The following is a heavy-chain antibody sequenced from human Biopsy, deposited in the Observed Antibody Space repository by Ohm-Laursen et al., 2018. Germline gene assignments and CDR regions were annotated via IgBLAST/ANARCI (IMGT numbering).Heavy chain of an antibody. CDR3: ARHDRSGYWGLDY. CDR2: IYSGGRT. CDR1: GGSLNNHY. D-gene: IGHD3-22*01. V-gene: IGHV4-4*08. Sequence: GTLSLTCSVSGGSLNNHYWSWIRQSPGKGLEWLAYIYSGGRTNYNPSLKSRIIVSVDTSKNQLSLKVNSVTATDTAMYYCARHDRSGYWGLDYWGQGALVTVSA. J-gene: IGHJ4*02.